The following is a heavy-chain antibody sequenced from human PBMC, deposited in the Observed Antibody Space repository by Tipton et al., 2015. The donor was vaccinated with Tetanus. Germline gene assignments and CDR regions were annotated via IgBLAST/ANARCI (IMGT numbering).Heavy chain of an antibody. CDR3: ARVGYYYYYMDV. Sequence: TLSLTCTVSGGSISTYHWNWIRQSPGKGLEWIGYIDYFGSTKYNPSLKSRVAMSVDTSKNQLSLRLNSVTSADTAAYYCARVGYYYYYMDVWGKGTTVTVSS. J-gene: IGHJ6*03. CDR1: GGSISTYH. V-gene: IGHV4-59*01. CDR2: IDYFGST. D-gene: IGHD3-22*01.